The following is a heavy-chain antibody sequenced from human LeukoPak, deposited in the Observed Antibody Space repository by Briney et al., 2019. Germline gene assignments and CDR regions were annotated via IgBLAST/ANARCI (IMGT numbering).Heavy chain of an antibody. CDR3: ARVASVSADYDYVWGSYRETDLFDY. Sequence: GGSLRLSCAASGFTFSSYWMSWVRQAPGKGLEWVANIKQDGSEKYYVDSVKGRFTISRDNAKNSLYLQMNSLRAEDTAVYYCARVASVSADYDYVWGSYRETDLFDYWGQGTLVTVSS. D-gene: IGHD3-16*02. CDR2: IKQDGSEK. CDR1: GFTFSSYW. V-gene: IGHV3-7*01. J-gene: IGHJ4*02.